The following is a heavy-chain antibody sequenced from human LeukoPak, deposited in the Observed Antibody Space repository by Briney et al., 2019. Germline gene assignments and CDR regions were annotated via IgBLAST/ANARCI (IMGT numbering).Heavy chain of an antibody. CDR1: GFTFSSYD. CDR2: ISSRGTAM. Sequence: GGSLRLSCAASGFTFSSYDMNWVRQAPGKGPEWVSYISSRGTAMYYADSVKGRFTISRDNAKKSLDLQMNSLRAEDTAVYYCARSSGRSPNRDYMDVWGKGTTVTISS. V-gene: IGHV3-48*01. J-gene: IGHJ6*03. D-gene: IGHD1-14*01. CDR3: ARSSGRSPNRDYMDV.